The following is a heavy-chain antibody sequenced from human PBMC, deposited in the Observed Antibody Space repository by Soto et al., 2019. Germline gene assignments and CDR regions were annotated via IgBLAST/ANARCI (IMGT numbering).Heavy chain of an antibody. Sequence: EVQLVESGGGLVQPGGSLRLAGAASGLTVSSNYMNWVRQAPGKGLEWVSVIYSGGSKYYADSVKGRFTISRDNSKNTLYLQMNSLRAEDTAVYYCASQYGGYGWFDPWGQGTPVTVSS. CDR3: ASQYGGYGWFDP. CDR1: GLTVSSNY. D-gene: IGHD5-12*01. J-gene: IGHJ5*02. CDR2: IYSGGSK. V-gene: IGHV3-66*04.